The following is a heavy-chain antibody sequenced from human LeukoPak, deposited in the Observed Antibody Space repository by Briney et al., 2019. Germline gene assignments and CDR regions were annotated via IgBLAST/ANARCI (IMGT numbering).Heavy chain of an antibody. Sequence: GGSLTLLCAASGFTDSSNYMSWVRQAPGKGLEWVSVIYSGRSTYYADSVKGRFTTTRDNSKNTPYLQMNSLRGEDTAVYYCARWWLQCFDYWGQGTLVTVSS. CDR1: GFTDSSNY. J-gene: IGHJ4*02. V-gene: IGHV3-53*01. CDR2: IYSGRST. D-gene: IGHD5-24*01. CDR3: ARWWLQCFDY.